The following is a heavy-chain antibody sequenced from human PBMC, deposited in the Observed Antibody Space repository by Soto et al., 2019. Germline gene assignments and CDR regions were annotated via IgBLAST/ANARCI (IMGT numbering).Heavy chain of an antibody. V-gene: IGHV5-51*01. D-gene: IGHD2-2*01. Sequence: GESLKLSCKGSGYSFTSYWIGWVRQMPGKGLEWMGIIYPGDSDTRYSPSFQGQVTISADKSISTAYLQWSSLKASDTAMYYCARHPIVVVPAATNYYYGMDVWGQGTTVTVSS. CDR2: IYPGDSDT. CDR3: ARHPIVVVPAATNYYYGMDV. CDR1: GYSFTSYW. J-gene: IGHJ6*02.